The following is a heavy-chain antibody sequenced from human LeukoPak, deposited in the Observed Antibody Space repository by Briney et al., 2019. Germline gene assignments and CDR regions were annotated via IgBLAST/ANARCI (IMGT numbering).Heavy chain of an antibody. CDR3: ARPLYCSGGSCLHDLDY. CDR2: ISYDGSNK. D-gene: IGHD2-15*01. CDR1: GFTFSSYG. V-gene: IGHV3-30*03. J-gene: IGHJ4*02. Sequence: GGSLRLSCAASGFTFSSYGMSWVRQAPGKGLEWVAVISYDGSNKYYADSVKGRFTISRDNSKNTLYLQMNSLRVEDTAVYYCARPLYCSGGSCLHDLDYWGQGTLVTVCS.